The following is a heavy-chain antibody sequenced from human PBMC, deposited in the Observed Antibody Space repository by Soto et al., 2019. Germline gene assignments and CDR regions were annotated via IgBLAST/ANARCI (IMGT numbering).Heavy chain of an antibody. J-gene: IGHJ4*02. CDR2: IYWDDDK. CDR3: AHIVVAGLGYYFDY. V-gene: IGHV2-5*02. Sequence: QITLKESGPTLVKPTQTLTLTCTFSGFSLSSTRMAVGWIRQPPGKDLEWLALIYWDDDKRYSPFLKSRLTLTKDTSKNQVVLTMSNMDPVDTARYYCAHIVVAGLGYYFDYWGQGTLVTVSS. CDR1: GFSLSSTRMA. D-gene: IGHD6-19*01.